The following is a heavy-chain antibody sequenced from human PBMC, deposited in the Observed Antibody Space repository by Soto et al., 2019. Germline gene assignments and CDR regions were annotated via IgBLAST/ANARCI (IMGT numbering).Heavy chain of an antibody. CDR2: ISSNGGST. CDR1: GFTFSSYA. V-gene: IGHV3-64D*08. Sequence: GGSLRLSCSASGFTFSSYAMHWVRQTPGKGLEYVSAISSNGGSTYYADSVKGRFTISRDNSKNTLYLQMSSLRAEDTAVYYCVKDYGSYYGLNAFDIWGQGTMVTVSS. D-gene: IGHD1-26*01. J-gene: IGHJ3*02. CDR3: VKDYGSYYGLNAFDI.